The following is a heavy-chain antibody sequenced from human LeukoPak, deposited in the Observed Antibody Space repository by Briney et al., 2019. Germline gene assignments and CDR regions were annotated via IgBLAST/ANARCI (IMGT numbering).Heavy chain of an antibody. Sequence: PSETLSLTCTVSGGSISSGGYYWSWIRQHPGKGLEWIGYIDYSGSTYYNPSLKSRVTISVDTSKNQFSLKLSSVTAADTAVYYCARERYYYDSSGYYRYFDYWGQGTLVTVSS. CDR2: IDYSGST. J-gene: IGHJ4*02. CDR3: ARERYYYDSSGYYRYFDY. D-gene: IGHD3-22*01. CDR1: GGSISSGGYY. V-gene: IGHV4-31*03.